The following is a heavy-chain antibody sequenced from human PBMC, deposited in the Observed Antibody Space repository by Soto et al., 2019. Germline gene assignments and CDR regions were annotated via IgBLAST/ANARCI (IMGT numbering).Heavy chain of an antibody. CDR1: GYTFTNYG. CDR3: SRGTSRPASGDY. J-gene: IGHJ4*01. D-gene: IGHD2-2*01. CDR2: VSAYNGER. V-gene: IGHV1-18*01. Sequence: QVQLVQSGAEVKKPGASVKVSCKASGYTFTNYGINWVRQAPGQGLEWLGWVSAYNGERRYAQRVQARVIMTTGTSTTTAYMELRSLRSDDTAGYYGSRGTSRPASGDYWGQGTLVTVSS.